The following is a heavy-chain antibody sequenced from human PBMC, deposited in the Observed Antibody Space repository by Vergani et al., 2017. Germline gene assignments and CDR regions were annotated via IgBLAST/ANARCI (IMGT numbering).Heavy chain of an antibody. V-gene: IGHV3-9*01. CDR3: AKDRNYEYVWGSYRPYPRRLXMDV. Sequence: EVQLVESGGGLVQPGRSLRLSCAASGSTFDDYAMHWVRQAPGRGLEWVSGISWNSGSIGYADSVKGRFTISRDNSKNTLYLQMNSLRAEDTAVYYCAKDRNYEYVWGSYRPYPRRLXMDVWGKGTTVTVSS. D-gene: IGHD3-16*02. J-gene: IGHJ6*04. CDR1: GSTFDDYA. CDR2: ISWNSGSI.